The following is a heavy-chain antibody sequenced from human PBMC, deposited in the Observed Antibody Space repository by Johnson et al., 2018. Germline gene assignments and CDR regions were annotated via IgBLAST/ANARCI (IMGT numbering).Heavy chain of an antibody. CDR1: GFTFSSYG. D-gene: IGHD3-22*01. J-gene: IGHJ3*02. Sequence: QVQLVESGGGVVQPGRSLRLSCAASGFTFSSYGMHWVRQAPGKGLEWVAVIGYDGSHKYYADSVKGRLNISRDNSKNTLYRTMNRLRAEDTAEYYCARDRNYYDSSPYAFDIWGEVTMVTVS. V-gene: IGHV3-33*01. CDR3: ARDRNYYDSSPYAFDI. CDR2: IGYDGSHK.